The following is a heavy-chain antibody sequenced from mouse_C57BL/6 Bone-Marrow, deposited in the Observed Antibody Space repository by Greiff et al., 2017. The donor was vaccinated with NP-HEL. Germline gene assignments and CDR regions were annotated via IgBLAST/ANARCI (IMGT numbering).Heavy chain of an antibody. CDR3: ARDITTVDWYFDV. D-gene: IGHD1-1*01. Sequence: VQLQQPGAELVRPGSSVKLSCKASGYTFTSYWMHWVKQRPIQGLEWIGNIDPSDSETHYNQKFKDKATLTVDKSSSTAYMQLSSLTSEDSAVYYCARDITTVDWYFDVWGTGTTVTVSS. J-gene: IGHJ1*03. V-gene: IGHV1-52*01. CDR2: IDPSDSET. CDR1: GYTFTSYW.